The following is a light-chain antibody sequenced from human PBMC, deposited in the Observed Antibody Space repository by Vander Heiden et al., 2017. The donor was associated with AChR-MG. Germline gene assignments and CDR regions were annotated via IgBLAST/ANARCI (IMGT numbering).Light chain of an antibody. J-gene: IGKJ1*01. V-gene: IGKV1-5*03. CDR1: QSISSW. Sequence: DIQMTQSPSTLSASVGDRVTITCRASQSISSWLAWYQQKPGKAPKLLIYQASVLGSEVPSRFSGSGSGTEFTLTISSLQADDFATYHCQQYRSYSWTFGQGTKVEVK. CDR3: QQYRSYSWT. CDR2: QAS.